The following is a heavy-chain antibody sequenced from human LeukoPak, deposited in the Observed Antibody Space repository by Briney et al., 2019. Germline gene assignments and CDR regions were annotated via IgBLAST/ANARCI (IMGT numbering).Heavy chain of an antibody. CDR2: WRYDGSP. V-gene: IGHV4-59*08. CDR1: GGSISGRY. CDR3: VVTQKWLAFDY. Sequence: PSETLSLTCAVSGGSISGRYWSWIRQPPGKGLEWIANWRYDGSPNYTPSLESRATISLDTSKNQFSLRLTSVTAADTAVYYCVVTQKWLAFDYWGQGILDTVSS. J-gene: IGHJ4*02. D-gene: IGHD6-19*01.